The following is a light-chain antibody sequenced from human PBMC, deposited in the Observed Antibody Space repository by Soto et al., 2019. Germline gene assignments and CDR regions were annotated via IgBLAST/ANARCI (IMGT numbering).Light chain of an antibody. CDR2: GAS. CDR3: QQYGSSPGT. Sequence: EIVLTQSPGTLALSPGRSATLSCSASQSVSSSYLAWYQQKPGQAPRLLIYGASSRATGIPDRFSGSGSGTDFTLTISRLEPEDFAVYYCQQYGSSPGTFGQGTKVDIK. CDR1: QSVSSSY. V-gene: IGKV3-20*01. J-gene: IGKJ1*01.